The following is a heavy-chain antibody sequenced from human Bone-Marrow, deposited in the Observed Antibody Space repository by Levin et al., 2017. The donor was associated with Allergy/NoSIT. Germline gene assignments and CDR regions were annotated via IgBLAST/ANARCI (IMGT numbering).Heavy chain of an antibody. CDR1: GFTFRTYG. CDR2: IGRDGDT. V-gene: IGHV3-13*01. J-gene: IGHJ4*02. Sequence: PGGSLRLSCAAFGFTFRTYGMDWVRQAAGKGLEWVAHIGRDGDTWYADSVKGRFTISRENAQNALYLQMNTLRVGDTAMYYCARDSGSGLDYWGQGTLVTVSS. D-gene: IGHD6-19*01. CDR3: ARDSGSGLDY.